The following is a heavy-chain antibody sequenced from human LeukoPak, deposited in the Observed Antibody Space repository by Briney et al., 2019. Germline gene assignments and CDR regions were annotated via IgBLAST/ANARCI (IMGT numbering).Heavy chain of an antibody. J-gene: IGHJ3*02. CDR3: AREPSRQQWLVDAFDI. CDR2: IIPIFGTA. Sequence: PVKVSCKASGGTFSSYAISWVRQAPGQGLEWMGRIIPIFGTANYAQKFQGRVTITTDESTSTAYMELSSLRSEDTAVYYCAREPSRQQWLVDAFDIWGQGTMVTVSS. D-gene: IGHD6-19*01. CDR1: GGTFSSYA. V-gene: IGHV1-69*05.